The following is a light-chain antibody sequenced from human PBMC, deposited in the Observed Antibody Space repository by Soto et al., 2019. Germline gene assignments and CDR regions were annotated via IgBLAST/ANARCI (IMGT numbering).Light chain of an antibody. CDR3: QQYNNWPYT. CDR2: GAS. Sequence: EIVMTQSPATLSVSPGERAALSCMASQSVSSNFAWYQQKPGQAPRLLIYGASTRATGIPARFSGSGSGTEFILTISSLQSGDFAVYYCQQYNNWPYTFGQGTKLEIK. CDR1: QSVSSN. J-gene: IGKJ2*01. V-gene: IGKV3-15*01.